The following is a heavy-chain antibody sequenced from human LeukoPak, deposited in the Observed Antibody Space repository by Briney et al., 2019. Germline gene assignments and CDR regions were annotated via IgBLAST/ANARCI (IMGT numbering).Heavy chain of an antibody. CDR2: ISGIGGST. D-gene: IGHD6-13*01. CDR3: AREPGIAAAGTAGFDY. CDR1: GFTLTRYA. J-gene: IGHJ4*02. Sequence: GRSLRLSCAASGFTLTRYAISWVSQAPGKWLEWVSSISGIGGSTYYADSVKGRFTISRDNSKNALYLQRNSLRAEDTAVYYCAREPGIAAAGTAGFDYWGQGTLITVSS. V-gene: IGHV3-23*01.